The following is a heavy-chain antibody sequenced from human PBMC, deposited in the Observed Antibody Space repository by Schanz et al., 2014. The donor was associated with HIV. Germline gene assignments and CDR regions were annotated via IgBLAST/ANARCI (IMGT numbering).Heavy chain of an antibody. Sequence: VQLVESGGGVVQPGRSLRLSCAASGFTFSSYGIHWVRQAPGKGLEWVSYISSSSSTIYYADSVKGRFTISRDNAKNSLYLQMNSLRDEDTAVYYCAREYGSGGLRGWFDPWGQGTLVTVSS. V-gene: IGHV3-48*02. CDR3: AREYGSGGLRGWFDP. CDR1: GFTFSSYG. J-gene: IGHJ5*02. D-gene: IGHD3-10*01. CDR2: ISSSSSTI.